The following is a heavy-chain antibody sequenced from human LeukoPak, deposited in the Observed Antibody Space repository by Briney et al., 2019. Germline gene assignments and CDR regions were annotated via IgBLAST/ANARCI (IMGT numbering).Heavy chain of an antibody. Sequence: PGGSLRLSCAASGFTFSSYAMSWVRQAPGKGLEWVSGILDSGYSTYYANSVKGRFTISRDNAKSSLYLQMNSLRDEDTAVYYCARVPGGYDTLYDYWGQGTLVTVSS. CDR3: ARVPGGYDTLYDY. D-gene: IGHD5-12*01. V-gene: IGHV3-23*01. J-gene: IGHJ4*02. CDR2: ILDSGYST. CDR1: GFTFSSYA.